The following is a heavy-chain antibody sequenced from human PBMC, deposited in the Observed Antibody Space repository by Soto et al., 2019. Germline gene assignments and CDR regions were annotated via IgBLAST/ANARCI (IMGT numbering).Heavy chain of an antibody. CDR2: IYYSGNP. V-gene: IGHV4-39*01. D-gene: IGHD3-22*01. J-gene: IGHJ4*02. CDR3: AGHYYDSSVCPPGDY. Sequence: QLQLQEAGPGLVKSSETLSLTCTVSGGSISSNSHYWGWIRQPPGKGLEWIGSIYYSGNPYYNSSLKSRVTISVDTSQNQFSLKLSSVTAADTAVYCCAGHYYDSSVCPPGDYWGQGTLVTVSS. CDR1: GGSISSNSHY.